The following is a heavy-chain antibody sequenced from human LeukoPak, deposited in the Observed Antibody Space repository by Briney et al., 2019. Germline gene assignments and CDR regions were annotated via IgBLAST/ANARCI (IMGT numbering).Heavy chain of an antibody. D-gene: IGHD5-12*01. J-gene: IGHJ3*02. CDR3: ARGVATTQFGGAFDI. CDR2: IYASGST. V-gene: IGHV4-4*07. CDR1: GGSISSYY. Sequence: SETLSPTYPVSGGSISSYYWGWIRQPAGRGLEWLGRIYASGSTNYNPSLKSRVTMSVDTSKNQFSLKLSSVTAADTAVYYCARGVATTQFGGAFDIWGQGTMVTVSS.